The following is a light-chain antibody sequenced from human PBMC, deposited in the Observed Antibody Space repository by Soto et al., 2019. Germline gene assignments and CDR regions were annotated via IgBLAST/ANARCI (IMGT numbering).Light chain of an antibody. CDR3: QQYGSSPLFT. V-gene: IGKV3-20*01. Sequence: EIVLTQSPGTLSLSPGERATLSCRASQSVSSSYLAWYQQKPGQAPRLLIYGASSRATGIPDRFSGSGSGTDFTFTISRLEPEDFEVYYCQQYGSSPLFTFGPGTKVDIK. J-gene: IGKJ3*01. CDR1: QSVSSSY. CDR2: GAS.